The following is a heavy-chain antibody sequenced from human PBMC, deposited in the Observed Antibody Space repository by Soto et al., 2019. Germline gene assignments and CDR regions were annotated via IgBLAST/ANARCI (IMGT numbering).Heavy chain of an antibody. D-gene: IGHD2-2*01. Sequence: QLQLQESGPGLVKPSETLSLTCTVSGGSISSSSYYWGWIRQPPGKGLEWIGSIYSDGATNYSPSLKSRVFMSLDMSGNQFSLQLNSVTAADTAVYYCSRVGCSNSNCQTRGMDVWGQGTTVTVSS. J-gene: IGHJ6*02. CDR3: SRVGCSNSNCQTRGMDV. CDR1: GGSISSSSYY. CDR2: IYSDGAT. V-gene: IGHV4-39*07.